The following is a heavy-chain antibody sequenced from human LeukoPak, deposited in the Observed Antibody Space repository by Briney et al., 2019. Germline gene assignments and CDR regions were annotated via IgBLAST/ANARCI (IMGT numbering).Heavy chain of an antibody. D-gene: IGHD2-2*01. CDR3: TTPFMGIGPVRRDDAFDI. CDR2: IKSKTDGGTT. CDR1: GFTFGNAW. J-gene: IGHJ3*02. V-gene: IGHV3-15*01. Sequence: PGGSLRLSCAASGFTFGNAWMSWVRQAPGKGLEWVGRIKSKTDGGTTDYAAPVKGRFTISRDDSKNTLYLQMNSLKTEDTAVYYCTTPFMGIGPVRRDDAFDIWGQGTMVTVSS.